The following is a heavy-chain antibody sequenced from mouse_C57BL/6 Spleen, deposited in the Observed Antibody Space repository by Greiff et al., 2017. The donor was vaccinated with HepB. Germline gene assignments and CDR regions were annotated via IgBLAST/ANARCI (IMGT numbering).Heavy chain of an antibody. CDR2: INPYNGGT. CDR3: ARYDYDRGGYFDY. Sequence: VQLQQSGPVLVKPGASVKMSCKASGYTFTDYYMNWVKQSHGKSLEWIGVINPYNGGTSYNQKFKGKATLTVDKSSSTAYMELNSLTSEDSAVYYCARYDYDRGGYFDYWGQGTTLTVSS. CDR1: GYTFTDYY. D-gene: IGHD2-4*01. J-gene: IGHJ2*01. V-gene: IGHV1-19*01.